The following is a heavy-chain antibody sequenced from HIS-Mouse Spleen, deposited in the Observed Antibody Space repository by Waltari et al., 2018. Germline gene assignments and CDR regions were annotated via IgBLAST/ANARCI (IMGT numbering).Heavy chain of an antibody. V-gene: IGHV4-39*07. D-gene: IGHD6-13*01. CDR3: AREIPYSSSWYDWYFDL. Sequence: QLQLQESGPGLVKPSETLSLTCTVSGGSISSSSYYWGWIRQPPGKGLEWIGSIYYSGSTYYNPSLKSRVTILVDTSKNQFSLKLSSVTAADTAMYYCAREIPYSSSWYDWYFDLWGRGTLVTVSS. J-gene: IGHJ2*01. CDR1: GGSISSSSYY. CDR2: IYYSGST.